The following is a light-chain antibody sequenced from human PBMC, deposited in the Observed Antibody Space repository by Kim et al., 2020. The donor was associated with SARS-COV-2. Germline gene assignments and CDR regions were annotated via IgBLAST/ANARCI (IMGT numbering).Light chain of an antibody. J-gene: IGKJ1*01. V-gene: IGKV3-20*01. CDR1: QSFSSNY. CDR3: QQFHVLPWT. Sequence: ELVLTQSPAILSLSPGGRANLSCRASQSFSSNYLAWYQQRPGQAPGLLVYGASNRATGILDRFSGSGSGTDFTLTFSSLEPEDFAVYFFQQFHVLPWTFGRGTKVDIK. CDR2: GAS.